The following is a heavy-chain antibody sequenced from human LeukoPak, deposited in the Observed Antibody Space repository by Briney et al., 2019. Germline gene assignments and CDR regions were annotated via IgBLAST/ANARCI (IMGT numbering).Heavy chain of an antibody. V-gene: IGHV4-34*01. J-gene: IGHJ3*02. CDR1: GGSFSGYY. D-gene: IGHD6-13*01. Sequence: PSETLSLTCAVYGGSFSGYYWSWICQPPGKGLEWIGEINHSGSTNHNPSLKSRVTISVDTSKNQFSLKLSSVTAADTAVYYCARRHIAADAFDIWGQGTMVTVSS. CDR2: INHSGST. CDR3: ARRHIAADAFDI.